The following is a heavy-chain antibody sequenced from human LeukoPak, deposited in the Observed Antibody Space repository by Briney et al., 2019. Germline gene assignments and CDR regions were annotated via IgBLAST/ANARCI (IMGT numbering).Heavy chain of an antibody. Sequence: ASVKVSCKASGYTFTSYYMHWVRQAPGQGLEWMGIINPSGGSTSYAQKFQGRVTMTRDTSTSTVYMELSSLRSEDTAVYYCARDWDPLRFLGPDAFDIWGQGTMVTVSS. V-gene: IGHV1-46*01. CDR2: INPSGGST. CDR1: GYTFTSYY. D-gene: IGHD3-3*01. J-gene: IGHJ3*02. CDR3: ARDWDPLRFLGPDAFDI.